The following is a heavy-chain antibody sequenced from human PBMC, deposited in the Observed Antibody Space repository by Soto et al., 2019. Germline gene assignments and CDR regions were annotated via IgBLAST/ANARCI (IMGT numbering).Heavy chain of an antibody. Sequence: QVQLVQSGAEVKKPGSSVKVSCKASGGTFSSYAISWVRQAPGQGLEWRGGIIPIFGTANYEQKFQGRVAITADESTSTAYMELSSLRSEDTAVYYCARSQGDIVVVVAATPYSCGMDVWGKGPTVTVSS. J-gene: IGHJ6*04. CDR1: GGTFSSYA. D-gene: IGHD2-15*01. V-gene: IGHV1-69*01. CDR2: IIPIFGTA. CDR3: ARSQGDIVVVVAATPYSCGMDV.